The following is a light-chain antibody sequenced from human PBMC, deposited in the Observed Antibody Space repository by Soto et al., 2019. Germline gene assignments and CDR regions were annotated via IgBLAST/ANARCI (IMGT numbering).Light chain of an antibody. Sequence: DIQMTQSPSTLSAAVGDSVTITCRASQNIRNLLAWYQQKPGKDPKPLIYDASTLKTGVPSRFSGSGSGSEFNFTITGLQPDDFATYFCQQYNTYATFGQGTKVDIK. CDR1: QNIRNL. V-gene: IGKV1-5*01. CDR3: QQYNTYAT. CDR2: DAS. J-gene: IGKJ1*01.